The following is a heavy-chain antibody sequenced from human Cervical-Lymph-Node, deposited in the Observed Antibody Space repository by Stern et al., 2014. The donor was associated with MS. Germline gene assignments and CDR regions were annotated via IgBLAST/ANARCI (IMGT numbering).Heavy chain of an antibody. Sequence: VQLVESGAEVKKPGASVKVSCQASGFTFTSYYIHWVRQAPGQELEWMGIIIPSGDTTTYAQMLQGRVTMTRDTSTSTVYMELSSLRSDDTAMYYCTKDSGSFSIDYWGQGTLVTVSS. CDR2: IIPSGDTT. CDR3: TKDSGSFSIDY. D-gene: IGHD1-26*01. J-gene: IGHJ4*02. V-gene: IGHV1-46*03. CDR1: GFTFTSYY.